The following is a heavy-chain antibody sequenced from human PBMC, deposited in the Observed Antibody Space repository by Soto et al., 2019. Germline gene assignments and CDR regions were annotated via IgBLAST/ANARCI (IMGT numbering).Heavy chain of an antibody. CDR1: GFTFSSYA. D-gene: IGHD3-10*01. CDR2: ISYDGSNK. J-gene: IGHJ6*02. V-gene: IGHV3-30-3*01. CDR3: ARDLGFGELVYDYGMDV. Sequence: QVQLVESGGGVVQPGRSLSLSCAASGFTFSSYAMHWVRQAPGKGLEWVAVISYDGSNKYYADSVKGRFTISRDNSKNTLYLQMNSLRAEDTAVYYCARDLGFGELVYDYGMDVWGRGTTVTVSS.